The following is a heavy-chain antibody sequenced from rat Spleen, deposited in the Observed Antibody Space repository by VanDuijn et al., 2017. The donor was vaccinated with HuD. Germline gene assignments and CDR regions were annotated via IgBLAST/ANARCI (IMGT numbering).Heavy chain of an antibody. CDR2: ISYDGSNT. D-gene: IGHD1-12*03. Sequence: EVQLVESDGDLVQPGRSLKLSCVASGFTFSDYYMAWVRQAPTKGLEWVATISYDGSNTYYRDSVKGRFTISRDNAKSTLYLQMDSLRSEDTASYYCARHHYDGYYHGPVFGVMDAWGQGASVTVSS. J-gene: IGHJ4*01. CDR1: GFTFSDYY. V-gene: IGHV5-7*01. CDR3: ARHHYDGYYHGPVFGVMDA.